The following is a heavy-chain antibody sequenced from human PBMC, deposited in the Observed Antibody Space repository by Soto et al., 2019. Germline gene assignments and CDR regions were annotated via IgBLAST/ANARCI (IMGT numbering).Heavy chain of an antibody. CDR3: ARGDLGYCSGGSCYSGSPEEYYFDY. V-gene: IGHV3-66*01. J-gene: IGHJ4*02. Sequence: GGSLRLSCAASGLTVSSNYMSWVRQAPGKGLEWVSVIYSGGSTYYADSVKGRFTISRDNSKNTLYLQMNSLRAEDTAVYYCARGDLGYCSGGSCYSGSPEEYYFDYWGQGTLVTVSS. D-gene: IGHD2-15*01. CDR1: GLTVSSNY. CDR2: IYSGGST.